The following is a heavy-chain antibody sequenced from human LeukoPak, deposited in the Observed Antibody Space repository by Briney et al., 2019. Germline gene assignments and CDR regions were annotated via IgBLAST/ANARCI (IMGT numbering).Heavy chain of an antibody. V-gene: IGHV3-23*01. D-gene: IGHD3-16*01. CDR3: AKDLGGR. CDR2: ISGSGGST. Sequence: LEWVSAISGSGGSTYYADSAKGRFTISRDNSKNTLYLQMNSLRAEDTAVYYCAKDLGGRWGQGTLVTVSS. J-gene: IGHJ4*02.